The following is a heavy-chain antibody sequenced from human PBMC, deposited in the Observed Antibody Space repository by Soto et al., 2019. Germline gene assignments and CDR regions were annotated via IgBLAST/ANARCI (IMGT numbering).Heavy chain of an antibody. Sequence: ASVKVSCKASGYTFTRYTMNWVRQAPGQRLEWMGWINPDNGNTKSSQKFQDRVIITRDTSASTAYIDLSSLRSEDTAVYYCARGIATGQLDPWGQGTLVTVSS. V-gene: IGHV1-3*01. CDR2: INPDNGNT. CDR1: GYTFTRYT. D-gene: IGHD2-15*01. J-gene: IGHJ5*02. CDR3: ARGIATGQLDP.